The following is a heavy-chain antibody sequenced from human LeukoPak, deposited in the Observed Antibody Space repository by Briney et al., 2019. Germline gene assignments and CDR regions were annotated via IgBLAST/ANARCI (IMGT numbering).Heavy chain of an antibody. Sequence: ASVKVSCKASGYTFTSYGISWVRQAPGQGLEWMGWISAYNGNTNYAQKLQGRVTMTTDTSTSTAYMELRSLRSDDTAVYYCARDHDIADPGFLFDYWGQGTLVTVSS. CDR3: ARDHDIADPGFLFDY. J-gene: IGHJ4*02. CDR1: GYTFTSYG. CDR2: ISAYNGNT. V-gene: IGHV1-18*01. D-gene: IGHD6-13*01.